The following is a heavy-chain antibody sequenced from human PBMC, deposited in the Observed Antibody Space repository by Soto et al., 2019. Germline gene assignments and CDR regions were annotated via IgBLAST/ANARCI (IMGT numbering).Heavy chain of an antibody. D-gene: IGHD1-26*01. CDR3: AKDQDGSYYYYGMDV. Sequence: HPGGSLRLSCAASGFTFSSYAMSWVRQAPGKGLEWVSAISGSGGSTYYADSVKGRFTISRDNSKNTLYLQMNSLRAEDTAVYYCAKDQDGSYYYYGMDVWGQGTTVTVSS. CDR2: ISGSGGST. V-gene: IGHV3-23*01. J-gene: IGHJ6*02. CDR1: GFTFSSYA.